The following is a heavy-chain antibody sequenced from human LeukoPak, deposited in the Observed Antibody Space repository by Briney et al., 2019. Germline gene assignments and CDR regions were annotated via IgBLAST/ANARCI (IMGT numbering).Heavy chain of an antibody. D-gene: IGHD3-10*01. CDR2: INTNTGNP. J-gene: IGHJ4*02. V-gene: IGHV7-4-1*02. CDR3: ARELCVRGSGSYCPFDY. CDR1: GYTFTSYA. Sequence: GASVKVSCKASGYTFTSYAMNWVRQAPGQGLEGMGWINTNTGNPTYGQGFTGRFVFSLDTSVSTAYLQISSLKAEDTAVYYCARELCVRGSGSYCPFDYWGQGTLVTVSS.